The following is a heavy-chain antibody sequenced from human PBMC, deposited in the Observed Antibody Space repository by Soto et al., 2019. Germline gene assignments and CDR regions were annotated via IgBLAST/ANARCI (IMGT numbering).Heavy chain of an antibody. CDR1: GGTFSSYA. CDR2: IIPIFGTA. Sequence: GASVKVSCKASGGTFSSYAISWVRQAPGQGLEWMGGIIPIFGTANYAQKFQGRVTITADKSTSTAYMELSSLRSEDTAVYYCARENIAAAGTGWFDPWGQGTLVTVSS. J-gene: IGHJ5*02. V-gene: IGHV1-69*06. CDR3: ARENIAAAGTGWFDP. D-gene: IGHD6-13*01.